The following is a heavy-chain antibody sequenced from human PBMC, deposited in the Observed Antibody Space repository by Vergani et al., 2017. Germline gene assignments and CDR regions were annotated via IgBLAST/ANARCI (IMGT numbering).Heavy chain of an antibody. J-gene: IGHJ6*02. D-gene: IGHD3-9*01. CDR1: GYSFTSYW. Sequence: EVQLVQSGAEVKKPGESLRISCKGSGYSFTSYWISWVRQMPGKGLEWMGRIDPSDSYTNYSQSFQCHVTISADKSISTAYLQWSSLKASDTAMYYCARHVSDILTMDVWGQGTTVTVSS. CDR3: ARHVSDILTMDV. V-gene: IGHV5-10-1*01. CDR2: IDPSDSYT.